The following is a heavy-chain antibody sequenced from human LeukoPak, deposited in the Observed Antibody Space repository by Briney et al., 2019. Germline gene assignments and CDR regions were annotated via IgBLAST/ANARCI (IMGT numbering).Heavy chain of an antibody. D-gene: IGHD6-13*01. CDR1: GGSFSGYY. J-gene: IGHJ5*02. Sequence: PSETLSLTCAVYGGSFSGYYWSWIRQPPGKGLEWIGEINHSGSTNYNPSLKSRVTISVDTSKNQFSLKLSSVTAADTAVYYCARQRFLFVAAAYWFDPWGQGTLVTVSS. CDR2: INHSGST. V-gene: IGHV4-34*01. CDR3: ARQRFLFVAAAYWFDP.